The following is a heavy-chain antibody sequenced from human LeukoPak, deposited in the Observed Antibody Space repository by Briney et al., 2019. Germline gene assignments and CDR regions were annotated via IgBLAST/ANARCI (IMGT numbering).Heavy chain of an antibody. CDR1: GFTFDDYA. Sequence: TGGSLRLSCAASGFTFDDYAMHWVRQAPGKGLEWVSGISWNSGSIGYADSVKGRFTISRDNAKNSLYLQMNSLRAEDTALYYCAKDSSSGWYTSDAFDIWGQGTMVTVSS. CDR2: ISWNSGSI. CDR3: AKDSSSGWYTSDAFDI. V-gene: IGHV3-9*01. J-gene: IGHJ3*02. D-gene: IGHD6-19*01.